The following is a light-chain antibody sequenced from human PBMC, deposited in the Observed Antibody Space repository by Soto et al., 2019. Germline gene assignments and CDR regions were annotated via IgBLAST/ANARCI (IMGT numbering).Light chain of an antibody. CDR1: SSNIGNNY. J-gene: IGLJ1*01. CDR3: GTWDSSLYV. Sequence: QSVLTQPPSVSAAPGQKVTISCSGSSSNIGNNYVSWYQQLPGTAPKLLIYENNKRPSGIPDRFSRSKSGTSATLGITGLQTGDEADYYGGTWDSSLYVFGTGTKLTVL. CDR2: ENN. V-gene: IGLV1-51*02.